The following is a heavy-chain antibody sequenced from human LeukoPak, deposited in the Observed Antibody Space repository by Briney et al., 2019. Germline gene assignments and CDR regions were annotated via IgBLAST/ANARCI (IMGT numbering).Heavy chain of an antibody. V-gene: IGHV4-34*01. J-gene: IGHJ4*02. CDR3: ARLYSTGPFDY. Sequence: SETLSLTCAVYGGSFSGYYWSWIRQPPGKGLEWIGEINHSGSTNYSPSLKSRVTISVDTSKNQFSLKLSSVTAADTAVYYCARLYSTGPFDYWGQGTLVTVSS. CDR2: INHSGST. CDR1: GGSFSGYY. D-gene: IGHD6-25*01.